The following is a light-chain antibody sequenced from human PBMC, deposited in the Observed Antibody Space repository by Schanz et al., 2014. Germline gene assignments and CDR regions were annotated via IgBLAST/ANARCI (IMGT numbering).Light chain of an antibody. V-gene: IGKV3-20*01. Sequence: EIVLTQSPGTLSLSPGERATLSCRASQTVDSTYLAWYQQKPGQAPRILIFAASSRATGIPDRFSGSGSGTEFTLTISRLEPEDFAVYYCQQYNNWPRTFGQGTKVEIK. J-gene: IGKJ1*01. CDR2: AAS. CDR1: QTVDSTY. CDR3: QQYNNWPRT.